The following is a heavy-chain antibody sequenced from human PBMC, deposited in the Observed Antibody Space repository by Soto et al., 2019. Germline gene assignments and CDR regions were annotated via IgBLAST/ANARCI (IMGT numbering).Heavy chain of an antibody. J-gene: IGHJ4*02. CDR2: IYSGGST. V-gene: IGHV3-53*01. Sequence: GGSLRLSCAASGFTVSSNYMSWVRQAPGKGLEWVSVIYSGGSTYYADSVKGRFTISRDNSKNTLYLQMNSLRAEDTAVYYCARGIYYYDSSGYDYWGQGTLVTASS. CDR3: ARGIYYYDSSGYDY. CDR1: GFTVSSNY. D-gene: IGHD3-22*01.